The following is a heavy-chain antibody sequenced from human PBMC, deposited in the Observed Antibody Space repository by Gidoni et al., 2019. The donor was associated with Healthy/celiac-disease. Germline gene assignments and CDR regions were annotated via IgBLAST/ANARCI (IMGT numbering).Heavy chain of an antibody. CDR2: SRSSRSYI. J-gene: IGHJ6*02. CDR3: ASPGVPAVPTAPGYSSPPDIYYYGMDV. V-gene: IGHV3-21*01. D-gene: IGHD6-19*01. Sequence: EVQLVESGGGLVKPGGSLRLPCAASGFTFSSYSMHWVRQAPGKGVVVGASSRSSRSYIYYADSVKGRFTISRDNAKDSLYLQMNSLRAEDTAVYYCASPGVPAVPTAPGYSSPPDIYYYGMDVWGQGTTVTVSS. CDR1: GFTFSSYS.